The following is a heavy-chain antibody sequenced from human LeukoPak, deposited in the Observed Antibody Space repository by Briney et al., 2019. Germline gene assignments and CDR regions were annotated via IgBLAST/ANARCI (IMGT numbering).Heavy chain of an antibody. D-gene: IGHD1-14*01. J-gene: IGHJ4*02. CDR2: IYTSGST. CDR3: ARSGLADADY. Sequence: PSETLSLTCTVSGGSISSSSYYWSWIRQPAGKGLEWIGRIYTSGSTNYNPSLKSRVTMSVDTSKNQFSLKLSSVTAADTAVYYCARSGLADADYWGQGTLVTVSS. V-gene: IGHV4-61*02. CDR1: GGSISSSSYY.